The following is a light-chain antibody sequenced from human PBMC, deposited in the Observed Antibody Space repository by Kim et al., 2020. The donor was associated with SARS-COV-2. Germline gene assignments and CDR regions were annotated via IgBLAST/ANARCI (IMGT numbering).Light chain of an antibody. CDR3: NSRDSSGNLYV. CDR1: SLRTYY. J-gene: IGLJ1*01. CDR2: DKN. V-gene: IGLV3-19*01. Sequence: SSELTQDPAVSVALGQTVRITCQGDSLRTYYAGWYQQKPGQAPVLVIYDKNNRPSGIPDRFSGSSSGDTASLTITGAQAEDEADYYCNSRDSSGNLYVFGTGTKVTVL.